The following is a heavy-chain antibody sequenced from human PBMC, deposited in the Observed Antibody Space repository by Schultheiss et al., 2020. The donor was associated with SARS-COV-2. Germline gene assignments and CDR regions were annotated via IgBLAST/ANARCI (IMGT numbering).Heavy chain of an antibody. CDR2: ISSDGRST. CDR3: AKDGSGSGSLGGGYFDY. CDR1: GFTFSTYW. V-gene: IGHV3-74*01. J-gene: IGHJ4*02. D-gene: IGHD1-26*01. Sequence: GGSLRLSCAASGFTFSTYWMHWVRQAPGKGLVWVSRISSDGRSTFYADSVKGRFTISRDNAKNSLYLQMNSLRAEDTALYYCAKDGSGSGSLGGGYFDYWGQGTLVTVSS.